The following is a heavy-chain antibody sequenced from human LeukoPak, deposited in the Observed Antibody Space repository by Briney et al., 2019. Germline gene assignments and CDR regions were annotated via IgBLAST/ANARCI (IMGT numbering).Heavy chain of an antibody. Sequence: GGSLRLSSAASGFTFSDYYMSWIRQAPGKGLEWVSYISSSGSTIYYADSVKGRFTISRDNAKNSLYLQMNSLRAEDTVVYYCAGGETDFWSGYSFFDYWGQGTLVTVSS. CDR1: GFTFSDYY. D-gene: IGHD3-3*01. J-gene: IGHJ4*02. CDR3: AGGETDFWSGYSFFDY. V-gene: IGHV3-11*04. CDR2: ISSSGSTI.